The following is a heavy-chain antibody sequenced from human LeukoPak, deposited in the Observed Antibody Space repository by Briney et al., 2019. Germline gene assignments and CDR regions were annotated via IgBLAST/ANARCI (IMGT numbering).Heavy chain of an antibody. V-gene: IGHV1-2*02. J-gene: IGHJ4*02. CDR1: GYTFTGYY. CDR2: INPNSGGT. D-gene: IGHD1-26*01. CDR3: ARGGSGSYYNFDY. Sequence: ASVKVSCKASGYTFTGYYMHWVRQAPGQGLEWMGWINPNSGGTNYAQKFQGRVTMTGDASISTAYMELSRLRSDDTAVYYCARGGSGSYYNFDYWGQGTLVTVSS.